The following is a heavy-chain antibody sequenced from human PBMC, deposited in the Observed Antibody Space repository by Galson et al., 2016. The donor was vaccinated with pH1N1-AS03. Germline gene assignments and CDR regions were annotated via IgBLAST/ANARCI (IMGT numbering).Heavy chain of an antibody. CDR3: VRERGESSGWKTRWFDP. V-gene: IGHV6-1*01. D-gene: IGHD6-19*01. CDR1: GDSVSSNGAA. CDR2: TYYRSKWYN. J-gene: IGHJ2*01. Sequence: CAISGDSVSSNGAAWNWIRQSPSRGLEWLGRTYYRSKWYNDYAVSVKGRITIYAHTSRNQFSLQLNSVIPEETAVYYCVRERGESSGWKTRWFDPWGRGTLVAVSS.